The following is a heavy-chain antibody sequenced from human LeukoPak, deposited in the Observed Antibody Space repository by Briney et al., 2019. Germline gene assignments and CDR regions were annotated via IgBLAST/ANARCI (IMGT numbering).Heavy chain of an antibody. CDR3: AREGPGFFDF. V-gene: IGHV5-51*01. CDR1: GYSFTSYW. CDR2: IYPGDSDT. Sequence: GESLKISCKGSGYSFTSYWIGWVGQMPGKGLEWMGIIYPGDSDTRYSPSFQGQVTISADKSITSAYLQWSGLKASDSAMYYCAREGPGFFDFWGQGTMVSVSS. J-gene: IGHJ3*01.